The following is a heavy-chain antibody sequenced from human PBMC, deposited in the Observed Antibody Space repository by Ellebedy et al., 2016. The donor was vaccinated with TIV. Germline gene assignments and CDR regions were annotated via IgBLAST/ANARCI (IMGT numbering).Heavy chain of an antibody. D-gene: IGHD3-10*01. Sequence: AASVKVSCKASGYTFSSYYMHWVRQAPGQGLEWMGVINPSGGSTSYAQKLQGRVTMTRGTSTSTVYMELRNLRSDDTAVYYCAGPKGSYYNAFDYWGQGTLVTVSS. J-gene: IGHJ4*02. V-gene: IGHV1-46*01. CDR2: INPSGGST. CDR3: AGPKGSYYNAFDY. CDR1: GYTFSSYY.